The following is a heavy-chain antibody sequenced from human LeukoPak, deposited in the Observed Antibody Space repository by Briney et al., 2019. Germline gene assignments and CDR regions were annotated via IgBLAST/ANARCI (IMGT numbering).Heavy chain of an antibody. CDR1: GGSISSSAYH. V-gene: IGHV4-39*07. D-gene: IGHD3-3*01. Sequence: PSETLSLTCAVSGGSISSSAYHWGWIRQPPGKGLEWIGTINYGGNTYYNLSLKSRVIIFLDTSKNQFSLKLSSVTAADTAVYYCARVPNDFWSGYYTYFDYWGQGTLVTVSS. CDR3: ARVPNDFWSGYYTYFDY. CDR2: INYGGNT. J-gene: IGHJ4*02.